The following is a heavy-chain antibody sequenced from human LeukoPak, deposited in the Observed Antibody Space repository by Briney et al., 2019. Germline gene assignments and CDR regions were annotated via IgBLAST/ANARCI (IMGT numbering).Heavy chain of an antibody. CDR2: IKQDGSEK. J-gene: IGHJ3*02. CDR1: GFTFSSYG. V-gene: IGHV3-7*01. D-gene: IGHD6-13*01. CDR3: ARVWGSSWYDAFDI. Sequence: PGGSLRLSCAASGFTFSSYGMHWVRQAPGKGLEWVANIKQDGSEKYYVDSVKGRFTISRDNAKNSLYLQMNSLRAEDTAVYYCARVWGSSWYDAFDIWGQGTMVTVSS.